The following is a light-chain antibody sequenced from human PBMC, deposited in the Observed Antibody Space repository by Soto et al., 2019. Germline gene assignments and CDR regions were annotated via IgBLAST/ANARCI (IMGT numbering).Light chain of an antibody. V-gene: IGKV4-1*01. CDR1: QSVLSSSSSKNY. Sequence: DIVLTQTPDSLAVSLGERATINCKSSQSVLSSSSSKNYLAWYQQKPGQPPKLLIYWASTRESGVPDRFSGSGSGAYFTYTISSLRAEFVAVYYWQQYYSTPFTFGPGTKVDI. CDR2: WAS. J-gene: IGKJ3*01. CDR3: QQYYSTPFT.